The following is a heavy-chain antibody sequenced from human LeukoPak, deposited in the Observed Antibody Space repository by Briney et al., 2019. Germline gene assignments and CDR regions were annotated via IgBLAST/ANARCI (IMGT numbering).Heavy chain of an antibody. J-gene: IGHJ4*02. D-gene: IGHD6-13*01. Sequence: GGSLRLSCAASGFTFDDYAMHWVRQAPGKGLEWVSGISWNSDSIGYADSVKGRFTISRDNAKNSLYLQMNSLRAEDTAVYYCAREIGIAQLIRGIDYWGQGTLVTVSS. CDR1: GFTFDDYA. CDR2: ISWNSDSI. V-gene: IGHV3-9*01. CDR3: AREIGIAQLIRGIDY.